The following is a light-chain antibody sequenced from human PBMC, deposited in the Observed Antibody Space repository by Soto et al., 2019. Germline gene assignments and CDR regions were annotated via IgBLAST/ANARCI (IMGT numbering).Light chain of an antibody. J-gene: IGKJ1*01. CDR2: DVS. V-gene: IGKV1-5*01. Sequence: DIQMTQSPSTLSASVGARVTITCRASQSVSTWLAWYQQKPGKAPNLLIYDVSSLESGVPSRFSGSGSGTEFTLSISSLQPDDFATYYCQQYISESWTFGQGTNV. CDR1: QSVSTW. CDR3: QQYISESWT.